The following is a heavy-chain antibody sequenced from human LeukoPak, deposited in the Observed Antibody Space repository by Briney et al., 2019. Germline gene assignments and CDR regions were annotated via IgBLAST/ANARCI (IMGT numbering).Heavy chain of an antibody. CDR3: ARRGNTMVRGVIISLYYFDY. Sequence: SETLSLTCAVYGGSFSGYYWSWIRQPPGKGLEWIGEINHSGNTNYNSSLKSRVTISLDTSKNQISLRLSSVTAADTAVYYCARRGNTMVRGVIISLYYFDYWGQGTLVTVSS. CDR1: GGSFSGYY. D-gene: IGHD3-10*01. CDR2: INHSGNT. V-gene: IGHV4-34*01. J-gene: IGHJ4*02.